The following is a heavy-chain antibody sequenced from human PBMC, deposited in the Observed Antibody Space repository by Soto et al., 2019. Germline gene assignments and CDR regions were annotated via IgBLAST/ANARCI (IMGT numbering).Heavy chain of an antibody. CDR3: ARDQYDFPSGSSYYAMEV. D-gene: IGHD3-3*01. V-gene: IGHV4-61*01. J-gene: IGHJ6*02. Sequence: SETLSLTCTVSGGSVSSDSHYWSWIRQTPGKGLEWIGYIYYTGSTNYNPSLKGRVTMSVDTSRDQVSLRLRSVTRADTAVYYGARDQYDFPSGSSYYAMEVWGQGTKVTVSS. CDR2: IYYTGST. CDR1: GGSVSSDSHY.